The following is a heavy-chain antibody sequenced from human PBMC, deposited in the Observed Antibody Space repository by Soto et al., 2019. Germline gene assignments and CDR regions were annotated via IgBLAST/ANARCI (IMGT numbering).Heavy chain of an antibody. CDR3: ARDLRFDY. CDR2: IIPILGIA. Sequence: QVQLVQSGAEVKKPGSSVKVSCKASGGTFSSYTISWVRQAPGQGLEWMGRIIPILGIANYAQKFQGRVTITEDNSPSTAYMELSSLRSEETAVYYCARDLRFDYWGQGTLVTVSS. CDR1: GGTFSSYT. D-gene: IGHD5-12*01. V-gene: IGHV1-69*08. J-gene: IGHJ4*02.